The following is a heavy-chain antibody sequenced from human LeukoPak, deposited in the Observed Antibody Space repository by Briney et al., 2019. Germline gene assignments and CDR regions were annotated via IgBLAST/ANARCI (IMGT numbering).Heavy chain of an antibody. V-gene: IGHV3-23*01. CDR2: ISDRGRRT. Sequence: GGSLRLSCAVSGLTLSSYGMSWVRQAPGKGLEWVAGISDRGRRTNYADSVKGRFTISTDHPKNTLYLQMNSLRAEDTAVYFCAKRGVVIRVILVGFHKEAYYFDSWGQGALVTVSS. D-gene: IGHD3-22*01. J-gene: IGHJ4*02. CDR1: GLTLSSYG. CDR3: AKRGVVIRVILVGFHKEAYYFDS.